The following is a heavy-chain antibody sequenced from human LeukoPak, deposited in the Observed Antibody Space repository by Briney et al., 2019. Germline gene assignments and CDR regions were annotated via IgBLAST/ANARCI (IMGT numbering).Heavy chain of an antibody. CDR2: ISSSSSYI. CDR3: ASLVGLGYSSGWYRLGDY. CDR1: GFTFSSYS. V-gene: IGHV3-21*01. J-gene: IGHJ4*02. Sequence: GGSLRLSCAASGFTFSSYSMNWVRQAPGKGLEWVSSISSSSSYIYYADSVKGRFTISRDNAKNSLYLQMNSLRAEDTAVYYCASLVGLGYSSGWYRLGDYWGQGTLVTVSS. D-gene: IGHD6-19*01.